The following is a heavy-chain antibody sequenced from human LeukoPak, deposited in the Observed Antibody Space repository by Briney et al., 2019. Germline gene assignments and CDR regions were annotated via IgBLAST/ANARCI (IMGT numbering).Heavy chain of an antibody. CDR1: GFTFSSYS. CDR3: AREDLWFGELSGLDY. CDR2: IWYDGSNK. V-gene: IGHV3-33*08. J-gene: IGHJ4*02. Sequence: GGSLRLSCAASGFTFSSYSMHWVRQAPGKGLEWVAVIWYDGSNKYYADSVKGRFTISRDNSKNTLYLQMNSLRAEDTAVYYCAREDLWFGELSGLDYWGQGTLVTVSS. D-gene: IGHD3-10*01.